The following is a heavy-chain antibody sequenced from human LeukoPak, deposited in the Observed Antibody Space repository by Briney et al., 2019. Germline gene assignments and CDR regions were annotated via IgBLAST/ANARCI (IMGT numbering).Heavy chain of an antibody. Sequence: SETLSLTCAVYGGSFSGYYWSWIRQPPGKGLEWIGEINHSGSTNYNPSLKSRVTISVDTSKNQFSLKLSSVTAADTAVYYCARGHLYDFWSGYYRYWGQGTLVTVSS. J-gene: IGHJ4*02. CDR1: GGSFSGYY. V-gene: IGHV4-34*01. CDR3: ARGHLYDFWSGYYRY. D-gene: IGHD3-3*01. CDR2: INHSGST.